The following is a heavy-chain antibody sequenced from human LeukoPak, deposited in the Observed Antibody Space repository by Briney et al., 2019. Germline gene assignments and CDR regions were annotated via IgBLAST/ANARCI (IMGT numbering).Heavy chain of an antibody. D-gene: IGHD1-7*01. CDR1: GFTFSSYW. J-gene: IGHJ4*02. CDR2: IKQDGSDK. CDR3: ARDKSYNWNYGSLMDY. Sequence: GGSLRLSCAASGFTFSSYWMSWVRQAPGKGLEWVANIKQDGSDKYYVDSVKGRFTISRDNAKNSLYLQMNSLRAEDTAVYYCARDKSYNWNYGSLMDYWGQGTLVLVSS. V-gene: IGHV3-7*01.